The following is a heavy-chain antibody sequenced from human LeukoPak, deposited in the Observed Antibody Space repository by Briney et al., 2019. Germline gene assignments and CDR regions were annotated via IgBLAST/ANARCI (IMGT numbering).Heavy chain of an antibody. J-gene: IGHJ3*02. D-gene: IGHD2-2*01. CDR3: ARLGYCSSTSCYDAFDI. CDR2: INPNSGGT. V-gene: IGHV1-2*02. Sequence: ASVRVSCKASGYTFTGYYMHWVRQAPGQGLEWMGWINPNSGGTNYAQNFQGRVTMTRDTSISTAYMELSRLRSDDTAVYYCARLGYCSSTSCYDAFDIWGQGTMVTASS. CDR1: GYTFTGYY.